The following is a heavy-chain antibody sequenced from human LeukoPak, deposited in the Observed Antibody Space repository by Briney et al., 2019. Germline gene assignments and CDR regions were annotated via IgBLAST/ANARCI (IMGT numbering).Heavy chain of an antibody. J-gene: IGHJ4*02. CDR1: GFNFDDFA. D-gene: IGHD5-18*01. CDR3: AKAKGYSYGYGYCFDY. CDR2: ISWNSGSL. Sequence: GGSLRLSCVASGFNFDDFAMHWVRQAPGKGLEWVSGISWNSGSLGYADSVKGRFTISRDNAKNSLYLQMNSLRPEDTALYYCAKAKGYSYGYGYCFDYWGQGTLVTVSS. V-gene: IGHV3-9*01.